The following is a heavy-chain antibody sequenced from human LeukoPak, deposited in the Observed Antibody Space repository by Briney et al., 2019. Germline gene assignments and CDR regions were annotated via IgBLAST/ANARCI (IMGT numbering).Heavy chain of an antibody. V-gene: IGHV6-1*01. D-gene: IGHD1-1*01. J-gene: IGHJ3*01. CDR2: TYYRSKWYN. CDR3: ARNDYSRLTDDVFDV. CDR1: GDSVSSNNVA. Sequence: SQTLSLTCALSGDSVSSNNVAWSWIRQSPSRGLEWLGRTYYRSKWYNYYAVSVKSRIAINPDTSKNQFSLQLDSVTPEDTAVYYCARNDYSRLTDDVFDVWGQGTLVTVSS.